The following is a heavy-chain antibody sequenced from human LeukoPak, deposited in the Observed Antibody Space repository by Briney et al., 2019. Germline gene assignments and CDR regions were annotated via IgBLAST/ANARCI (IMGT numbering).Heavy chain of an antibody. Sequence: GESLKISRKGSGYRFTSYWIGWVRPMPGKSLEWIGIIYPVDSDTRYSASPPDQVTISTDNSISTAHLQWSSLKASDTAIYYCARLPGVLDAFDIWGQGTMITASS. D-gene: IGHD6-13*01. V-gene: IGHV5-51*01. CDR2: IYPVDSDT. CDR1: GYRFTSYW. CDR3: ARLPGVLDAFDI. J-gene: IGHJ3*02.